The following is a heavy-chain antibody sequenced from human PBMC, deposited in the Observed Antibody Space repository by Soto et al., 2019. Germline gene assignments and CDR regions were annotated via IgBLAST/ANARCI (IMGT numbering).Heavy chain of an antibody. CDR3: ARPYYDVWSGYYTRYYYYGMYV. CDR2: IDPSDSYT. CDR1: GYSFTNYW. D-gene: IGHD3-3*01. V-gene: IGHV5-10-1*01. J-gene: IGHJ6*02. Sequence: GESLKISCKGPGYSFTNYWNSWVRQMPGKGLEWMGRIDPSDSYTNYSPSFQGHVTISADKSISTAYLQWSSLKASDTAMYYCARPYYDVWSGYYTRYYYYGMYVWGQGTTVTVSS.